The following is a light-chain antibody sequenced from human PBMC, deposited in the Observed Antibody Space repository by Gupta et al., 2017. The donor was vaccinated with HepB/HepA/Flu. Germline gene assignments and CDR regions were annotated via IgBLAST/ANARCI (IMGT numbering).Light chain of an antibody. CDR2: LND. Sequence: QPILTPPPSVSGAPGQRVTISCTGSSSNVGAGYEVHWYQQVPGTAPKLLIYLNDNRPSGVPDRFSGSKSGTSASLAITGLQTEDEADYYCQSYDSSLSVVFGGGTKLTVL. CDR3: QSYDSSLSVV. J-gene: IGLJ2*01. V-gene: IGLV1-40*01. CDR1: SSNVGAGYE.